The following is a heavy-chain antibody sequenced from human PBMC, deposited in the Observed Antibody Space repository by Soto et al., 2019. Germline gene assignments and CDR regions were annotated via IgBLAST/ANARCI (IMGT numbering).Heavy chain of an antibody. CDR3: FGGNGGPQ. V-gene: IGHV3-7*03. CDR2: IKPDGSAT. J-gene: IGHJ4*02. Sequence: GGSLRLSCATSDFNFRNYWMNWVRQAPGKGLEWVANIKPDGSATYYVDSVKGRFTISRDNVRNSVSLQMNSLRVEDTAVYFCFGGNGGPQWGQGTLVTVSS. CDR1: DFNFRNYW. D-gene: IGHD3-16*01.